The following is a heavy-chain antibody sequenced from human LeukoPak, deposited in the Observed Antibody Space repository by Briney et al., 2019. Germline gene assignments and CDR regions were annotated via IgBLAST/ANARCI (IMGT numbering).Heavy chain of an antibody. V-gene: IGHV3-23*01. CDR2: ISGSGGST. Sequence: GGSLRLSCAASGFTFSSYAMSWVRQAPGKGLEWVSAISGSGGSTYYADSVKGRFTISRDNSKNTLYLQMNSLRAEDTAVYYCAKVSGSGSAYYYYYGMDVWGQGTTVTVSS. CDR3: AKVSGSGSAYYYYYGMDV. D-gene: IGHD3-10*01. J-gene: IGHJ6*02. CDR1: GFTFSSYA.